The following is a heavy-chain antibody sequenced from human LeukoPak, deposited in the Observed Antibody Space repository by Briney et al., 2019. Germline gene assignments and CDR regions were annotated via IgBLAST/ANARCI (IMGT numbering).Heavy chain of an antibody. Sequence: SETLSLTCAVYGGSFSGYYWSWIRQPPGKGLEWIGEINDSGSTDCNPSLKSRVSISVDTSKNQFSLKLSSVTAADTAVYYCARVIDYDSSGYYLGYWGQGTRVTVSS. CDR3: ARVIDYDSSGYYLGY. CDR2: INDSGST. CDR1: GGSFSGYY. V-gene: IGHV4-34*01. D-gene: IGHD3-22*01. J-gene: IGHJ4*02.